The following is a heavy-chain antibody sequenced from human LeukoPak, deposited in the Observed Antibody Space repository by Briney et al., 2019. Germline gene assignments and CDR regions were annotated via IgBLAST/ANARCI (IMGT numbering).Heavy chain of an antibody. V-gene: IGHV1-69*13. CDR3: ARVDDILTGYPR. CDR2: IIPIFGTA. J-gene: IGHJ4*02. D-gene: IGHD3-9*01. Sequence: ASVKVSCKASGCTFSSYAISWVRQAPGQGLEWMGGIIPIFGTANYAQKFQGRVTITADESTSTAYMELSSLRSEDTAVYYCARVDDILTGYPRWGQGTLVTVSS. CDR1: GCTFSSYA.